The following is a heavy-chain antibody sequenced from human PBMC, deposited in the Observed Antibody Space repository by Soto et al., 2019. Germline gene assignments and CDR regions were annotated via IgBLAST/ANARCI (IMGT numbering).Heavy chain of an antibody. CDR3: AKDRIQLWLLYGGGMDV. CDR2: ISYDGSNK. D-gene: IGHD5-18*01. Sequence: QVQLVESGGGVVQPGRSLRLSCAASGFTFSSYGMHWVRQAPGKGLEWVAVISYDGSNKYYADSVKGRFTISRDNSKNTLYLQMNSLRAEYTAVYYCAKDRIQLWLLYGGGMDVWGQGTTVTVSS. CDR1: GFTFSSYG. V-gene: IGHV3-30*18. J-gene: IGHJ6*02.